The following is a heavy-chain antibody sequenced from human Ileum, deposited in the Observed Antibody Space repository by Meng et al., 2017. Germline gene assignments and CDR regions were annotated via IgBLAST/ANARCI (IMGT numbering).Heavy chain of an antibody. V-gene: IGHV4-30-4*01. D-gene: IGHD2-8*01. Sequence: QVQLQESGPRRVKPSQTLSLNCTVSGGSISSGDYYWSWVRQSPGKGPEWIGYIYSNGNTYSNPSLRGRLMISIDTSKNQFSLKLSSVTAADTAVYYCARAPKYCTNAVCSRPLDSWGQGTLVTVSS. J-gene: IGHJ4*02. CDR3: ARAPKYCTNAVCSRPLDS. CDR1: GGSISSGDYY. CDR2: IYSNGNT.